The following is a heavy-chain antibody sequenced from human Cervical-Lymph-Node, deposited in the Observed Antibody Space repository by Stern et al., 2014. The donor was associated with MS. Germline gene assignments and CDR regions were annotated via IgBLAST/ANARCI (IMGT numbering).Heavy chain of an antibody. J-gene: IGHJ3*02. CDR2: IKPSGGST. V-gene: IGHV1-46*01. CDR1: GYTFTNLY. CDR3: AIGAFDI. Sequence: QVQLVESGAEVKKPGASVKVSCKASGYTFTNLYMHWVRQAPGQGLEWMGIIKPSGGSTSYAQKFQGRVTMTRDPSTSTVYMELSSLRSEDTAVYYCAIGAFDIWGQGTIVTVSS.